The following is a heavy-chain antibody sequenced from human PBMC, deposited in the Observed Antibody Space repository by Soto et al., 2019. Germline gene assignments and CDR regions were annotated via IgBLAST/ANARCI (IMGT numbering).Heavy chain of an antibody. V-gene: IGHV4-4*02. CDR2: IYHSGST. D-gene: IGHD4-4*01. CDR1: SGSISSSNW. Sequence: PSETLSLTCAVSSGSISSSNWWSWVRQPPGKGLEWIGEIYHSGSTNYNPSLKSRVTISVDKSKNQFSLKLSSVTAADTAVYYCARGLKFGALGPPYSNYVHYFDYWGQGTLVTVSS. CDR3: ARGLKFGALGPPYSNYVHYFDY. J-gene: IGHJ4*02.